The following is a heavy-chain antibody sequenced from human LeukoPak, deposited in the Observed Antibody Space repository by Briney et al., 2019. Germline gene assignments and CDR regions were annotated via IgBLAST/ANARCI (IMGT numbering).Heavy chain of an antibody. CDR3: ARKGSGSYGTFDY. V-gene: IGHV4-38-2*02. CDR2: IYHSGST. J-gene: IGHJ4*02. CDR1: GYSISSGYY. Sequence: SETLSLTCTVSGYSISSGYYWGWIRQPPGKGLEWIGSIYHSGSTYYNPSLKSRVTISVDTSKNQFSLKLSSVTAADTAVYYCARKGSGSYGTFDYWGQGTLVTVSS. D-gene: IGHD1-26*01.